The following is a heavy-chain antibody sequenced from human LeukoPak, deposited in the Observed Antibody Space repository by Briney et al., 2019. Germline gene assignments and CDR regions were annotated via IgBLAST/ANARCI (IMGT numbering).Heavy chain of an antibody. J-gene: IGHJ6*02. CDR1: GYTLTINA. D-gene: IGHD4-23*01. Sequence: ASLTISRKASGYTLTINAISRVRQAPGPALGWVGWIHVSHGNTNYAQKLQGRVTMTTDTSTSTAYMELRSLRSDDTAVYYCARDPGMVTTPYYYGMDVWGQGTTLTVSS. CDR3: ARDPGMVTTPYYYGMDV. CDR2: IHVSHGNT. V-gene: IGHV1-18*01.